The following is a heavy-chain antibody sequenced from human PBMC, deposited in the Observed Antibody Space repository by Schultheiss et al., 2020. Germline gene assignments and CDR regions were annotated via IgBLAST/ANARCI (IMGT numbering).Heavy chain of an antibody. CDR2: IYYTGST. J-gene: IGHJ4*02. CDR1: GGSISSSSYY. V-gene: IGHV4-39*01. CDR3: ARLSTGTTDY. D-gene: IGHD1-1*01. Sequence: SETLSLTCIVSGGSISSSSYYWGWIRQPPGKGLEWIGNIYYTGSTYYNPSLKSRVTISVDTSKNQFSLELTSVTAADTAVYYCARLSTGTTDYWGQGTLVTVSS.